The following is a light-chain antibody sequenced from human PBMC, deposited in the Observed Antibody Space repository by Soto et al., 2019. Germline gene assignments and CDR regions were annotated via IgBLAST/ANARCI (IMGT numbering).Light chain of an antibody. CDR1: SRHSSYA. V-gene: IGLV4-69*01. Sequence: QPVLTQSPSASASLGASIKLTCTLSSRHSSYAIAWHQQQPEKGPRYLMMLKSDGSHNRGDGIPDRFSGSSSGAERYLTISSLQSEDEADYYCQTWATGIRVFGGGTKLTVL. CDR3: QTWATGIRV. CDR2: LKSDGSH. J-gene: IGLJ3*02.